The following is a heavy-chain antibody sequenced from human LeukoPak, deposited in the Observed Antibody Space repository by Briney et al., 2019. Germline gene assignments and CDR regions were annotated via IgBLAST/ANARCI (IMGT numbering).Heavy chain of an antibody. V-gene: IGHV1-3*01. CDR2: INAGNGNT. CDR1: GYTLTSYA. CDR3: ARDIAARRAFDY. D-gene: IGHD6-6*01. Sequence: ASVKVSCKASGYTLTSYAMHWVRQAPGQRLEWMGWINAGNGNTKYSQKFQGRVTITRDTSASTAYMELSSLRSEDTAVYYCARDIAARRAFDYWGQGTLVTVSS. J-gene: IGHJ4*02.